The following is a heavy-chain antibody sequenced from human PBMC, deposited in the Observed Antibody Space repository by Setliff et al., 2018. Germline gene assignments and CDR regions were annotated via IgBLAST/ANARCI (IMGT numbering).Heavy chain of an antibody. CDR1: GGTFSHYY. CDR3: ARMSGFLYMDV. J-gene: IGHJ6*03. CDR2: INHSGST. V-gene: IGHV4-34*01. Sequence: PSETLSLTCAAYGGTFSHYYWTWIRQSPGKGLEWMGEINHSGSTNYNPSLKGRATLSIDASKRQFSLKLTSVTAADTAVYYCARMSGFLYMDVWGKGTTVTVSS. D-gene: IGHD3-3*01.